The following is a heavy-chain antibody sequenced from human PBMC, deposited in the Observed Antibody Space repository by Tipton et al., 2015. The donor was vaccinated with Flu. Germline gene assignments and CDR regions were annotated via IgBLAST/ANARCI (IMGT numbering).Heavy chain of an antibody. J-gene: IGHJ4*02. V-gene: IGHV4-31*03. D-gene: IGHD3-9*01. CDR3: AREDILTGFHGGFDY. Sequence: TLSLTCTVSGGSISSGGAYWSWIRQHPGEGLEWIASIYYSGSTYYNPSLERRVTISVDTSKSQFSLTLNSVTAADTAVYYCAREDILTGFHGGFDYWGQGNLVTVSS. CDR2: IYYSGST. CDR1: GGSISSGGAY.